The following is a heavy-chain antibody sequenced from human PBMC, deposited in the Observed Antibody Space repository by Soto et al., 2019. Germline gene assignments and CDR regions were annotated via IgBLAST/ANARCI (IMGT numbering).Heavy chain of an antibody. CDR3: ARATLRYSGYDGCYFDY. CDR2: INHSGST. D-gene: IGHD5-12*01. CDR1: GGSFSGYY. V-gene: IGHV4-34*01. J-gene: IGHJ4*02. Sequence: SETLSLTCAVYGGSFSGYYWSWIRQPPGKGLEWIGEINHSGSTNYNPSLKSRVTISVDTSKNQFSLKLSSVTAADTAVYYCARATLRYSGYDGCYFDYWGQGTLVTAPQ.